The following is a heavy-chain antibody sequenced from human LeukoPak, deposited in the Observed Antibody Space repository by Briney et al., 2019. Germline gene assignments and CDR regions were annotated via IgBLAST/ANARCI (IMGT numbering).Heavy chain of an antibody. J-gene: IGHJ2*01. CDR3: ARASIVVVPAATSLPSLNWYFDL. Sequence: SETLSLTCAVYGGSFSGYYWSWIRQPPGKGLEWIGEINHSGSTNYNPSLKSRVTISVDTSKNQFSLKLSSVTAADTAVYYCARASIVVVPAATSLPSLNWYFDLWGRGTLVTVSS. V-gene: IGHV4-34*01. CDR1: GGSFSGYY. D-gene: IGHD2-2*01. CDR2: INHSGST.